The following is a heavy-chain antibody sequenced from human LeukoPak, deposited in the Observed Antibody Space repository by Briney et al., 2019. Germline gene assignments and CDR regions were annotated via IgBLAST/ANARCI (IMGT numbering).Heavy chain of an antibody. V-gene: IGHV3-23*05. CDR1: VFTLSGYS. Sequence: PGGSLRLSCAASVFTLSGYSMKWVRQAQWKGLEWVLLIFASGSTTKYADSVKGRFTISRDNSKNTLYLQMNSLRAEDTAVYYCAKDLRPDGINDFDHWGQGTLVTVSS. CDR2: IFASGSTT. CDR3: AKDLRPDGINDFDH. D-gene: IGHD1-1*01. J-gene: IGHJ4*02.